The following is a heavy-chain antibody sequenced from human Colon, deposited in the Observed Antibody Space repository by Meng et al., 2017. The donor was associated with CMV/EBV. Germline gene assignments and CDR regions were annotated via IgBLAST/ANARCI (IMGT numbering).Heavy chain of an antibody. D-gene: IGHD6-25*01. V-gene: IGHV3-33*01. J-gene: IGHJ4*02. Sequence: GGSLRLSCKASGINIIWHAMHWVRQAPGKGLEWVATISSDGSKKYYGDSVKGRFTISRDNSRNAQFLEVNSLRDEDTAVYFCATGGGTEAATAGVFDFWGQGTLVTVSS. CDR2: ISSDGSKK. CDR3: ATGGGTEAATAGVFDF. CDR1: GINIIWHA.